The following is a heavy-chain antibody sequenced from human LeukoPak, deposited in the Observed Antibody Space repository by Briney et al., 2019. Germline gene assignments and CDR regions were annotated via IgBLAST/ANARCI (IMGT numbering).Heavy chain of an antibody. V-gene: IGHV1-2*02. J-gene: IGHJ6*02. CDR2: INPNSGGT. CDR1: GYTFTGYY. Sequence: ASVKVSCKASGYTFTGYYMHWVRQAPGQGLEWMGWINPNSGGTNYAQKFQGRVTMTRDTSISTAYMELSRLRSDDTAVYYCARASRSRLYYYGMDVWGQGTTVTVSS. CDR3: ARASRSRLYYYGMDV.